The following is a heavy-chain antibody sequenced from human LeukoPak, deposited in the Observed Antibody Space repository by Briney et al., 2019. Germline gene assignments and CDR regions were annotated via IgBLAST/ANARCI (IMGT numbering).Heavy chain of an antibody. CDR1: GFAFRSYS. CDR2: ISGSGTST. CDR3: AKGRVAVVAMNVFDL. D-gene: IGHD2-15*01. Sequence: GGSLRLSCAASGFAFRSYSMTWVRQAPGKGLEWVSVISGSGTSTDYADSVKGRFTISRDNSKNTLYLQMNSLRAEDTAVYYCAKGRVAVVAMNVFDLWGQGTMVTVSS. V-gene: IGHV3-23*01. J-gene: IGHJ3*01.